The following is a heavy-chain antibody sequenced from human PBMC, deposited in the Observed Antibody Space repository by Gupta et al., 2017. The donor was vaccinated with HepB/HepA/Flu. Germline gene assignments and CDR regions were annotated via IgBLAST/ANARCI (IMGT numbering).Heavy chain of an antibody. Sequence: QVQLQESGPGLVKPSETLSRTCTVSGGSISNYYWSWIRQPPGKGLEWIGYIYYSGNTKYNPPLKSRVTISVDTSKNQFSLKLTSVTAADTAVYYCARVRGSYFYVDVWGKGTTVTVSS. CDR3: ARVRGSYFYVDV. V-gene: IGHV4-59*01. CDR1: GGSISNYY. J-gene: IGHJ6*03. CDR2: IYYSGNT. D-gene: IGHD6-25*01.